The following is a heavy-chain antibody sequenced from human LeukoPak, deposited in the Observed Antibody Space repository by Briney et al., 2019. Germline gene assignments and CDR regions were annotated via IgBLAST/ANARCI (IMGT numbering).Heavy chain of an antibody. Sequence: QPGGSLRLSCAASGFTFTFSTSGMHWVRQAPGKGLEWVAFIQYDDSEKSYADSVKGRFTISRDNSKNTLYLQMNSLRAEDTAVYYCAKGARVPAAIVKVAGPDPFDYWGQGTLVTVSS. J-gene: IGHJ4*02. V-gene: IGHV3-30*02. CDR1: GFTFTFSTSG. D-gene: IGHD2-2*01. CDR3: AKGARVPAAIVKVAGPDPFDY. CDR2: IQYDDSEK.